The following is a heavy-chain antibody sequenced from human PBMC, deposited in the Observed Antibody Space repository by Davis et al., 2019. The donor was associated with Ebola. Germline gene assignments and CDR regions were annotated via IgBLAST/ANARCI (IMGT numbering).Heavy chain of an antibody. V-gene: IGHV1-69*13. CDR2: IIPIFGTA. D-gene: IGHD4-17*01. CDR1: GYTFTSYY. CDR3: ARGAYGDYVFDY. Sequence: SVKVSCKASGYTFTSYYMHWVRQAPGQGLEWMGGIIPIFGTANYAQKFQGRVTITADESTSTAYMELSSLRSEDTAVYYCARGAYGDYVFDYWGQGTLVTVSS. J-gene: IGHJ4*02.